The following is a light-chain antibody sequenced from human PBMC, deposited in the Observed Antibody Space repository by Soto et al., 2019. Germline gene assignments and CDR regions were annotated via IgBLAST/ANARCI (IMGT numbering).Light chain of an antibody. CDR2: DAS. V-gene: IGKV3-15*01. Sequence: EIVLTQSPATLSLSPGGRATLSCRASQSISNSLAWYQQKPGQAPSLLIFDASKRATGIPARFSGSGSGTEFTLTISSLQSEDFALYYCHQYNSWPPGTFGQGAKVDIK. CDR3: HQYNSWPPGT. CDR1: QSISNS. J-gene: IGKJ2*01.